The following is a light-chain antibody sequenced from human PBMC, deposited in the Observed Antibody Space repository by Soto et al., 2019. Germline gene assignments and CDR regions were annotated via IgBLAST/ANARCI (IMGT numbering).Light chain of an antibody. CDR2: AAS. CDR1: QHINNY. CDR3: QKYNNGPPAT. J-gene: IGKJ3*01. V-gene: IGKV1-27*01. Sequence: DIQMAQSPSSLSASVGDRVTITCRASQHINNYLAWYQQRPGQAPKLLIYAASTLQAGVPSRFSGGGSGTDVTLTISSLQPQDVATYYCQKYNNGPPATFGPGTKV.